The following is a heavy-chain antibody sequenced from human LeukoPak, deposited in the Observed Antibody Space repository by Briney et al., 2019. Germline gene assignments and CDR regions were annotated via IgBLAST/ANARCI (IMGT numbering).Heavy chain of an antibody. Sequence: GGSLRLSCAASGFTFSSYAMSWVRQAPGKGLEWVSGISWNSGSIGYADSVKGRFTISRDNAKNSLYLQMNSLRAEDTALYYCAKDTLDTIFPDAFDIWGQGTMVTVSS. CDR1: GFTFSSYA. J-gene: IGHJ3*02. D-gene: IGHD3-3*01. CDR2: ISWNSGSI. CDR3: AKDTLDTIFPDAFDI. V-gene: IGHV3-9*01.